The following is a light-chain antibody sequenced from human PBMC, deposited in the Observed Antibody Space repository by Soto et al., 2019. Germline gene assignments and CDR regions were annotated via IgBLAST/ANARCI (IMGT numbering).Light chain of an antibody. V-gene: IGKV1-27*01. CDR2: AAS. Sequence: DIQMTQSPSSLSASVGDRVTITCRASQGISNFLAWYQHKPGKVPKLLIYAASTLQSGVPSRFSGSGSGTDFTLTISSLQPEDVATYYCQKYKSAPSLTFDGGTKVEIK. CDR1: QGISNF. CDR3: QKYKSAPSLT. J-gene: IGKJ4*01.